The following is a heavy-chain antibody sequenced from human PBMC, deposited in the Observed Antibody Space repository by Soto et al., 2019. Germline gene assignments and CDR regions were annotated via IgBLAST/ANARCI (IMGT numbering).Heavy chain of an antibody. CDR1: GGSISSYY. J-gene: IGHJ4*02. V-gene: IGHV4-59*01. CDR3: ARDRVAVARFALGFDY. Sequence: SETLSLTCTVSGGSISSYYWSWIRQPPGKGLEWIGYIYYSGSTNYNPSLKSRVTISVDTSKNQFSLKLSSVTAADTAVYYCARDRVAVARFALGFDYWGQGTLVTVSS. CDR2: IYYSGST. D-gene: IGHD6-19*01.